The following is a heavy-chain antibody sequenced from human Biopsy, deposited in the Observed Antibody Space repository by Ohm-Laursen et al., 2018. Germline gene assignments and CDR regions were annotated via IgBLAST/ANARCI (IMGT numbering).Heavy chain of an antibody. Sequence: SLRLSCSASGFSFADFAMHWVRQSPGKGLEWVAGIDWNSRNINYGDSVKGRFSVSRDNAKDSLYLQMNSLRGEDTALYYCVKDTNWNYVWDRPGATKGMDVWGQGTTVTVSS. J-gene: IGHJ6*02. CDR1: GFSFADFA. CDR3: VKDTNWNYVWDRPGATKGMDV. CDR2: IDWNSRNI. D-gene: IGHD1-7*01. V-gene: IGHV3-9*01.